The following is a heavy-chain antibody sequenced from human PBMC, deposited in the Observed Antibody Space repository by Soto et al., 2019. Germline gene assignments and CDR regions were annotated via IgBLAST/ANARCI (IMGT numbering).Heavy chain of an antibody. V-gene: IGHV1-18*01. J-gene: IGHJ3*02. CDR2: ISAYNGNT. D-gene: IGHD1-26*01. Sequence: ASVKVSCKASGYTFTSYGISWVRQAPGQGLEWMGWISAYNGNTNYAQKLQGRVTMTTDTSTSTAYMELRSLRSDDTAVYYCARDGCGRIVGATCAFDIWGQGTMVTVSS. CDR3: ARDGCGRIVGATCAFDI. CDR1: GYTFTSYG.